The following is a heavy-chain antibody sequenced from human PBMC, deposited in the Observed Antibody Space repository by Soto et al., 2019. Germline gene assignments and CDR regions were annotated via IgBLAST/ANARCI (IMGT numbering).Heavy chain of an antibody. CDR2: ISSSSSYK. V-gene: IGHV3-21*01. CDR1: GFTFSSYS. CDR3: ARDPSTYPHDYGDYVDY. D-gene: IGHD4-17*01. J-gene: IGHJ4*02. Sequence: GGSLRLSCAASGFTFSSYSMNWVRQAPGKGLKWVSSISSSSSYKYYADSVKGRFNIRRDNAKNTLYLQMNSLRAEDTAVYYCARDPSTYPHDYGDYVDYWGQGTLVTVSS.